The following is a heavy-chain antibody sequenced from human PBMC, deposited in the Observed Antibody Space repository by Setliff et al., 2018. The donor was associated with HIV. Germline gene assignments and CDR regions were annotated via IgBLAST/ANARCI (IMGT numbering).Heavy chain of an antibody. CDR3: ARHGPLSDWYFDL. J-gene: IGHJ2*01. V-gene: IGHV4-39*01. Sequence: PSETLSLTCTVSGGSIRSSSYYWGWIRQPPGKGLEWIGSIYYSGTTKDNPSLKSRLTISVDMSKNKFSLKLRSVTAADTAVYYCARHGPLSDWYFDLWGRGILVTVSS. CDR1: GGSIRSSSYY. CDR2: IYYSGTT.